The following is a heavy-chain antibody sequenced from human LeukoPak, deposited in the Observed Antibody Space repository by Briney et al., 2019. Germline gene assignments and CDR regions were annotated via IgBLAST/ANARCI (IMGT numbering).Heavy chain of an antibody. J-gene: IGHJ4*02. CDR3: AKTPPALTWLVRCFDY. CDR1: GFTFSSYA. D-gene: IGHD6-19*01. CDR2: ISGSGGST. V-gene: IGHV3-23*01. Sequence: GGSLRLSCAASGFTFSSYAMSWVRQAPGKGLEWVSAISGSGGSTYYADSVKGRFTISRDNSKNTLYLQMNSLRAEDTAVYYCAKTPPALTWLVRCFDYWGQGTLVTVSS.